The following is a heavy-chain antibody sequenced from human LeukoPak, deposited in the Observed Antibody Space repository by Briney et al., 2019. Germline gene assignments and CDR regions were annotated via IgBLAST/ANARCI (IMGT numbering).Heavy chain of an antibody. CDR1: GFTFSSYA. J-gene: IGHJ4*02. CDR3: ARGSGSGWPLDF. V-gene: IGHV3-30-3*01. Sequence: SGRSLRLSCAASGFTFSSYAMHWVRQAPGKGLEWVAVISYDGSNKYYADSVKGRFTISRDNSKNTLYLQMNSLRAEDTAVYYCARGSGSGWPLDFWGQGTLVTVSS. CDR2: ISYDGSNK. D-gene: IGHD6-19*01.